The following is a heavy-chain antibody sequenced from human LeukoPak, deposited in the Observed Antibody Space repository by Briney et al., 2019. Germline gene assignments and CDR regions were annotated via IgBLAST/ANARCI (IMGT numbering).Heavy chain of an antibody. Sequence: KPGGSLRLSCAASGFTFSSYSMNWVRQAPGKGLEWVSSISSSSSYIYYADSVKGRFTISRDNAKNSLYLQMNSLRAEDTAVYYCARDASGIAAAGTQDYWGQGTLVTVSS. CDR1: GFTFSSYS. D-gene: IGHD6-13*01. CDR2: ISSSSSYI. V-gene: IGHV3-21*01. J-gene: IGHJ4*02. CDR3: ARDASGIAAAGTQDY.